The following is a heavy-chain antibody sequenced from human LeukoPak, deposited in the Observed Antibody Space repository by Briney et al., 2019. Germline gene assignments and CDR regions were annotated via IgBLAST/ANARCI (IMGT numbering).Heavy chain of an antibody. CDR3: ATWFGDSDAFDI. CDR2: ISYDGSNK. D-gene: IGHD3-10*01. V-gene: IGHV3-30*03. J-gene: IGHJ3*02. Sequence: VAVISYDGSNKYYADSVKGQFTISRDNSKNTLYLQMNSLRAEDTAVYYCATWFGDSDAFDIWGQGTMVTVSS.